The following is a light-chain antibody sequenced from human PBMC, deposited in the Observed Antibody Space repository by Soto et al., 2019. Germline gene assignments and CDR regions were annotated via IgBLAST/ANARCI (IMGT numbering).Light chain of an antibody. Sequence: QSALTQPPSASGXPGQSVTIXXSGTKNDIGVYXFVSWYQHHPGKAPRLIIYEVVQRPSGVPDRFSGSKSGNTASLTVSGLQAADEADYFCKSYAGSNTYVFGSGTKLTVL. CDR3: KSYAGSNTYV. V-gene: IGLV2-8*01. CDR1: KNDIGVYXF. CDR2: EVV. J-gene: IGLJ1*01.